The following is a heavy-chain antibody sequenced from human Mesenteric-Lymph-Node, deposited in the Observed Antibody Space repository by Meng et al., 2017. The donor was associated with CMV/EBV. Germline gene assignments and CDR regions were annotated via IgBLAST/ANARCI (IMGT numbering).Heavy chain of an antibody. CDR2: INTNTGNP. V-gene: IGHV7-4-1*02. CDR1: GYTFTSYA. CDR3: ARGMVRGDF. D-gene: IGHD3-10*01. J-gene: IGHJ4*02. Sequence: RVSCKASGYTFTSYARSWVRQAPGQGLEWMGWINTNTGNPTYAQGFTGRFVFSLDTSVSAAYLEISSLRTEDTAVYYCARGMVRGDFWGQGALVTVSS.